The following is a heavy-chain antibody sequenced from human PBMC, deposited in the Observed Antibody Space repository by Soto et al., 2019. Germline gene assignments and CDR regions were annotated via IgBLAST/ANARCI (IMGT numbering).Heavy chain of an antibody. CDR3: ATSYGNAWYTV. J-gene: IGHJ4*02. V-gene: IGHV4-34*01. D-gene: IGHD6-13*01. CDR1: GGSFSGYY. Sequence: SETLSLTCAVYGGSFSGYYWSWIRQPPEKGLEWIGYIHHSGSTNYNPSLKSRLTISVDTSKNQFSLQLTSVTVADTAVYYCATSYGNAWYTVWGQGTQVTVSS. CDR2: IHHSGST.